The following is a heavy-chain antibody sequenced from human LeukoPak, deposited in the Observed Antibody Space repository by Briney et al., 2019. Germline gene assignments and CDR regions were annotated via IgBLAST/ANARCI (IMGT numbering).Heavy chain of an antibody. V-gene: IGHV4-30-4*01. CDR2: IYYSGST. D-gene: IGHD3-22*01. J-gene: IGHJ1*01. CDR1: GGSISSGDYY. Sequence: SETLSLTCTVSGGSISSGDYYWSWIRQPPGKGLEWIGYIYYSGSTYYNPSLKSRVTISVDTSKNQFSLKLSSVTAADTAVYYCARHSKYYYDSSGSYVGYFQHWGQGTLVTVSS. CDR3: ARHSKYYYDSSGSYVGYFQH.